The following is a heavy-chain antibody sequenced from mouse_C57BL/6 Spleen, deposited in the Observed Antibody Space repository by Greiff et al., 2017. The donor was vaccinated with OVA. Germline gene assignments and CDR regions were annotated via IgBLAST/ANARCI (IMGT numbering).Heavy chain of an antibody. J-gene: IGHJ4*01. Sequence: VMLVESGPGLVQPSQSLSITCTVSGFSLTSYGVHWVRQSPGKGLEWLGVIWRGGSTDYNAAFMSRLSITKDNSKSQVFFKMNSLQADDTAIYYCAKIYYGNGGDYYAMDYWGQGTSVTVSS. CDR3: AKIYYGNGGDYYAMDY. CDR2: IWRGGST. D-gene: IGHD2-1*01. V-gene: IGHV2-5*01. CDR1: GFSLTSYG.